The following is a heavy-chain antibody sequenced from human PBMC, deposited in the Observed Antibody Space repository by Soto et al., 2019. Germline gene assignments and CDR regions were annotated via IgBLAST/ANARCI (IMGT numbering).Heavy chain of an antibody. D-gene: IGHD3-10*01. J-gene: IGHJ5*02. V-gene: IGHV4-4*02. CDR1: GGSISSSNW. CDR2: IYHSGST. Sequence: QVQLQESGPGLVKPSGTLSLTCAVSGGSISSSNWWSWVRQPPGKGLEWIGEIYHSGSTNYNPSLESRVTISVDTCKNQFSLRLGSVTAADTAVYYCARGGGVIIRWFDPWGQGTLVTVSS. CDR3: ARGGGVIIRWFDP.